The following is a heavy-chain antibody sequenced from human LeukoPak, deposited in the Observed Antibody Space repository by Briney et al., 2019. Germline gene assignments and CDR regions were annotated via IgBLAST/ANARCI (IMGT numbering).Heavy chain of an antibody. D-gene: IGHD3-10*01. V-gene: IGHV4-59*01. Sequence: SETLSLTCTVSGGSINDASWNWIRQPPGQGLEWIGYINHSGGTNYNPSLKSRVNISLDTSKNQFSLKLSSVTAADTAVYYCARVGTYYRSLDSWGQGTLVTVSS. CDR3: ARVGTYYRSLDS. J-gene: IGHJ4*02. CDR2: INHSGGT. CDR1: GGSINDAS.